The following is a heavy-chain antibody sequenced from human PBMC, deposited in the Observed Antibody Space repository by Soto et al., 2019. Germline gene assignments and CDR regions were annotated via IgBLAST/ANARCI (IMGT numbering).Heavy chain of an antibody. CDR2: IKQDGSEI. Sequence: EVQLVESGGGLVQPGESLRLSCAASGFTLSSYWMSWVRQAPGKGLEWVANIKQDGSEIFYVDSVKGRFTISRDNAKNSLYLQLKSLRAEDTAVYYCARSTMVRGVIINDWGQGTLVTVSS. CDR3: ARSTMVRGVIIND. CDR1: GFTLSSYW. V-gene: IGHV3-7*01. D-gene: IGHD3-10*01. J-gene: IGHJ4*02.